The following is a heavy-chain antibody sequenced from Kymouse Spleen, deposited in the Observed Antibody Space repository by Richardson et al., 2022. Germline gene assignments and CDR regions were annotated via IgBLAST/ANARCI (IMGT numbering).Heavy chain of an antibody. CDR1: GDSVSSNSAA. Sequence: QVQLQQSGPGLVKPSQTLSLTCAISGDSVSSNSAAWNWIRQSPSRGLEWLGRTYYRSKWYNDYAVSVKSRITINPDTSKNQFSLQLNSVTPEDTAVYYCARERGLTGTTDFHYYGMDVWGQGTTVTVSS. D-gene: IGHD1-20*01. CDR2: TYYRSKWYN. J-gene: IGHJ6*02. V-gene: IGHV6-1*01. CDR3: ARERGLTGTTDFHYYGMDV.